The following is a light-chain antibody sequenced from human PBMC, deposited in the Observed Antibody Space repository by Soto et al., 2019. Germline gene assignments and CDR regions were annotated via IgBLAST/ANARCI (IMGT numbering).Light chain of an antibody. J-gene: IGKJ4*01. Sequence: IVMTQSPATLSVSLGERATHSCRASQSINSNLAWYQQKPGQAPRLLMFRASIRATGFPARFSGSGSGTDFTLTISRLEPEDFAVYYCQQFSSYPLTFGGGTKVDIK. V-gene: IGKV3-15*01. CDR2: RAS. CDR1: QSINSN. CDR3: QQFSSYPLT.